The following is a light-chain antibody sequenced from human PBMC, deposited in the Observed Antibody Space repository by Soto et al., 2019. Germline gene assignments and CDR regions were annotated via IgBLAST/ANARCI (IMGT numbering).Light chain of an antibody. J-gene: IGKJ3*01. Sequence: EIVLTKSPGTLSLSLGERATPSCRASQSINNRYLAWYQQKPGQAPRLLIYAASSRPTGIPDRFSGSGSGTDFTLSISRLEPEDFAVYYCQQFGSSPGFTFGPWTKVDIK. CDR1: QSINNRY. CDR2: AAS. CDR3: QQFGSSPGFT. V-gene: IGKV3-20*01.